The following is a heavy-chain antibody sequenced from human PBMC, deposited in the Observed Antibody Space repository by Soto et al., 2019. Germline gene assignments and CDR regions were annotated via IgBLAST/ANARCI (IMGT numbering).Heavy chain of an antibody. CDR3: ARGGVSTRTFDY. V-gene: IGHV5-51*01. CDR1: GYNFAVYC. Sequence: GECLKSSGNGSGYNFAVYCIALVLQMPGKGLELMGIIYPSDSDTRYRPSFQGQVTISADKSISSAYLQWSSLRASDTAMYYCARGGVSTRTFDYWGQGTPVTVSS. J-gene: IGHJ4*02. CDR2: IYPSDSDT. D-gene: IGHD3-3*01.